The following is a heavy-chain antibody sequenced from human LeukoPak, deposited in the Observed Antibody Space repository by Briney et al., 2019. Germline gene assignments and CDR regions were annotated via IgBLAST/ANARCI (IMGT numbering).Heavy chain of an antibody. Sequence: ASVTVSCKASGYNFISYYLHWVRQAPGQGLEWMGIINPSGGSTSYAQKFQDRVTMTRDTSTSTVYMELSSLKSEDTAVYYCAREDVVLVDAVRYYYYGMDVWGQGTTVTVSS. J-gene: IGHJ6*02. D-gene: IGHD2-8*01. CDR1: GYNFISYY. V-gene: IGHV1-46*01. CDR3: AREDVVLVDAVRYYYYGMDV. CDR2: INPSGGST.